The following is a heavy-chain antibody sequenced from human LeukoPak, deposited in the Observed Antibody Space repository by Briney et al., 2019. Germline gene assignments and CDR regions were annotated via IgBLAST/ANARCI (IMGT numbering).Heavy chain of an antibody. CDR3: AKVLYSYYYYGMDV. J-gene: IGHJ6*02. CDR1: GSTFSSYA. CDR2: ISGSGGST. V-gene: IGHV3-23*01. D-gene: IGHD2-2*02. Sequence: GGSLRLSCAASGSTFSSYAMSWVSQAPGKGLEWVSAISGSGGSTYYADSVKGRFTISRDHSKNTLYLQMNSLRAEDTAIYYCAKVLYSYYYYGMDVWGQGTTVTVSS.